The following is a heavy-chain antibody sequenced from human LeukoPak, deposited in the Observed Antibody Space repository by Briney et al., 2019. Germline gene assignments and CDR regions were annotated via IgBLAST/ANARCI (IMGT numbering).Heavy chain of an antibody. D-gene: IGHD2-2*01. V-gene: IGHV4-34*01. J-gene: IGHJ4*02. CDR3: ARGGGYCSSASCYWAG. CDR2: INHSGSS. CDR1: GGSFSGYY. Sequence: SDCLSLTCSVYGGSFSGYYWSWIRQPPRKRLEWSGEINHSGSSDYNPSLKSRVAISVDTSKNQFSLKLSSVTAADTAVYYCARGGGYCSSASCYWAGWGQGTLVVVS.